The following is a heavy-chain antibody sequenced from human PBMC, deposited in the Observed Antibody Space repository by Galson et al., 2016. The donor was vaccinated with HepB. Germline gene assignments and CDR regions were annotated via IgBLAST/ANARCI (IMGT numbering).Heavy chain of an antibody. CDR2: ISSSDKTL. D-gene: IGHD6-19*01. Sequence: SLRLSCAASGFDFSDYYMSWIRKAPGKGLEWVSYISSSDKTLLYADSVEVRFTISRDNAKKSVSLQMNSLRVEDTAMYYCARGQWGPAALYYFDYWGKGTLLTFSS. J-gene: IGHJ4*02. V-gene: IGHV3-11*01. CDR1: GFDFSDYY. CDR3: ARGQWGPAALYYFDY.